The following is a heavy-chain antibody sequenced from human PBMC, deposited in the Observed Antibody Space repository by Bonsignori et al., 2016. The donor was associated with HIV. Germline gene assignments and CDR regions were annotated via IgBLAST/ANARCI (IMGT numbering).Heavy chain of an antibody. D-gene: IGHD5-18*01. Sequence: GSLRLSCAVSGYSISSGYYWGWIRQPPGKGLEWIGSIYRSGSTYYNPSLKSRVTISVDTSKNQFSLNLSSVTAADTAMYYCARDWGGGYSFGPDDPFDIWGQGTMVTVSS. V-gene: IGHV4-38-2*02. CDR1: GYSISSGYY. CDR3: ARDWGGGYSFGPDDPFDI. J-gene: IGHJ3*02. CDR2: IYRSGST.